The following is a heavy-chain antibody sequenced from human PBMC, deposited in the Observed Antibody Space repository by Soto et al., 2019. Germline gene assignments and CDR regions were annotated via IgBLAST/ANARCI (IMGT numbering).Heavy chain of an antibody. V-gene: IGHV4-39*01. CDR2: IYYSGST. CDR3: ARQGPDGSGYYYGMDV. J-gene: IGHJ6*02. D-gene: IGHD3-22*01. CDR1: GGSISSSSYY. Sequence: SETLSLTCTVSGGSISSSSYYWAWIRQPPGKGLEWIGSIYYSGSTHYNPSLKSRVTISVDTSKNQFSLKLSSVTAADRAVFYCARQGPDGSGYYYGMDVWGQGTTVTVSS.